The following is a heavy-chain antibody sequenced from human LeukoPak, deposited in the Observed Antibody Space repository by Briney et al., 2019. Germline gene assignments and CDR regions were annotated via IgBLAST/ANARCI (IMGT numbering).Heavy chain of an antibody. CDR1: GDSVSSNSAA. CDR2: TYYRSKWYN. J-gene: IGHJ5*02. V-gene: IGHV6-1*01. CDR3: AREAWDYDILAGYQYSNWFDP. Sequence: SQTLSLTCAISGDSVSSNSAAWNWIRQSPSRGLEWLGWTYYRSKWYNDYAVSVKSRLTINPDTSKNQFSLQLNSVTPEDTAVYYCAREAWDYDILAGYQYSNWFDPWGQGTLVTVSS. D-gene: IGHD3-9*01.